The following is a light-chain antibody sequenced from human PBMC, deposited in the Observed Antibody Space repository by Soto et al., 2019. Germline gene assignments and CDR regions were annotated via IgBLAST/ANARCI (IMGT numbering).Light chain of an antibody. V-gene: IGLV1-40*01. CDR2: GNS. CDR1: SSNIGAGYG. CDR3: QSYDISLSVV. Sequence: QSVLTQPPSVSGAPGQRVTISCTGSSSNIGAGYGVHWYQQLPGTAPKLLIYGNSNRPSGVPDRFSGSKSGTSASLAITGLADEDEADYYCQSYDISLSVVFGGGTKLTVL. J-gene: IGLJ3*02.